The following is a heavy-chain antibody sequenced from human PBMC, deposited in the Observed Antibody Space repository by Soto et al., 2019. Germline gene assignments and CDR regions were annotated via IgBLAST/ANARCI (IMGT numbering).Heavy chain of an antibody. J-gene: IGHJ4*02. Sequence: EVQLVESGGDWVHPGGSVRLSFVASGFTFGTHWLSWVRQAPGKGLEWVANINGDAREKYYADSVKGRFTISRDNAKNSLYLQMNSLRVEDTAVYYCAKDVRWGQGTLITVSS. CDR2: INGDAREK. CDR1: GFTFGTHW. CDR3: AKDVR. V-gene: IGHV3-7*05.